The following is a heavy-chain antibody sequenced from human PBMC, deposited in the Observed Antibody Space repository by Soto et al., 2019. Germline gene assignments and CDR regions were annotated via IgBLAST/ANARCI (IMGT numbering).Heavy chain of an antibody. D-gene: IGHD3-16*01. Sequence: PGESLKISCETSGYTFTSYWIGWVRQMPGKGLEWMGIIHPGESDIRYSPSFQGQVTISVDKSISTAYVQWRSLKASDTAMYYCARQSVMLRTIYDVNSLAFDHWGQGTPVTVSS. CDR1: GYTFTSYW. J-gene: IGHJ4*02. V-gene: IGHV5-51*01. CDR3: ARQSVMLRTIYDVNSLAFDH. CDR2: IHPGESDI.